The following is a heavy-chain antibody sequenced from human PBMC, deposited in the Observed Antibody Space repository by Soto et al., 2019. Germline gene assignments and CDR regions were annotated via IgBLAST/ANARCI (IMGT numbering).Heavy chain of an antibody. Sequence: GGSLRLSCAASGFTFSDYYMSWIRQAPGKGLEWVSYISSSSYTNYADSVKGRFTISRDNAKNSLYLQMNSLRAEDTAVYYCARWGERGIDIVVVVAALDYWGQGTLVTVSS. CDR2: ISSSSYT. D-gene: IGHD2-15*01. J-gene: IGHJ4*02. CDR1: GFTFSDYY. V-gene: IGHV3-11*06. CDR3: ARWGERGIDIVVVVAALDY.